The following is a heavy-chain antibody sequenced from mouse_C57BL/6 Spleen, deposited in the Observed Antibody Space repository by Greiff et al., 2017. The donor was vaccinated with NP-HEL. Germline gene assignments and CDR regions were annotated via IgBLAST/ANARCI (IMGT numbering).Heavy chain of an antibody. Sequence: VQLQQPGAELVKPGASVKMSCKASGYTFTSYWITWVKQRPGQGLEWIGDIYPGSGSTNYNEKFKSKATLTVDTSSSTAYMQLSSLTSEDSAVYYCARRGGYDGRYFDYWGQGTTLTVSS. J-gene: IGHJ2*01. CDR2: IYPGSGST. D-gene: IGHD2-2*01. CDR3: ARRGGYDGRYFDY. V-gene: IGHV1-55*01. CDR1: GYTFTSYW.